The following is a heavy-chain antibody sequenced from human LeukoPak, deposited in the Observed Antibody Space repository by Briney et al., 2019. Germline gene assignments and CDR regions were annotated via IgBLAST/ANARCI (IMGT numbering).Heavy chain of an antibody. Sequence: GGSLRLSCAASRFTFSSYAMSWVRQAPGKGLEWVSYISSSSSTIYYADSLKGRFTISRDNAKNSLYLQMNSLRAEDMALYYCARSTEFDAFDIWGQGTMVTVSS. V-gene: IGHV3-48*04. CDR3: ARSTEFDAFDI. CDR1: RFTFSSYA. J-gene: IGHJ3*02. D-gene: IGHD1-14*01. CDR2: ISSSSSTI.